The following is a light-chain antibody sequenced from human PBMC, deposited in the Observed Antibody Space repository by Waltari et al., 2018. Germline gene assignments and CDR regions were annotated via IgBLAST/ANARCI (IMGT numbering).Light chain of an antibody. CDR3: AAWDDSLSGCVV. Sequence: QSVLTQPPSASGTPGQRVTISCSGRSSNTGSNYDFWYQQPPVTAPKLLISRNNRRPSGVPDRFFGSKSGTSASLVISGLRSEDEAYYYCAAWDDSLSGCVVFGGGTKVTVL. CDR2: RNN. J-gene: IGLJ2*01. CDR1: SSNTGSNY. V-gene: IGLV1-47*01.